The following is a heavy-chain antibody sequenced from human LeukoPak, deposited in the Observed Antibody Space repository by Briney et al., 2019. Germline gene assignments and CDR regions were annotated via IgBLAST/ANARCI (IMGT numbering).Heavy chain of an antibody. CDR1: GGSISSYY. J-gene: IGHJ6*02. CDR3: ARGGWYGDYYYYGMDV. Sequence: SETLSLTCTVSGGSISSYYWSWIRQPPGKGLEWMGYIYYSGSTNYNPSLKSRVTISVDTSKNQFSLKLSSVTAADTAVYYCARGGWYGDYYYYGMDVWGQGTTVTVSS. D-gene: IGHD6-19*01. CDR2: IYYSGST. V-gene: IGHV4-59*01.